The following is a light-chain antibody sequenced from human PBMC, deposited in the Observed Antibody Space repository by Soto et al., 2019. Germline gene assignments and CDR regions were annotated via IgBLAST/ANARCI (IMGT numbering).Light chain of an antibody. CDR1: SSDVGGYDS. J-gene: IGLJ3*02. Sequence: QSVLTQPPSASGSPGQSVTISCTGTSSDVGGYDSVSWYQQHPGKAPKLIIYEVTKLPSGVPDRFSGSKSGNTASLTVSGLQGGDEADYYCSSHAGIINVVFGGGTKLTVL. V-gene: IGLV2-8*01. CDR2: EVT. CDR3: SSHAGIINVV.